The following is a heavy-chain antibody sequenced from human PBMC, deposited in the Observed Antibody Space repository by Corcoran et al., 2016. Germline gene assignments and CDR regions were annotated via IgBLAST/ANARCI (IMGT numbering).Heavy chain of an antibody. CDR1: GGTFSSYA. CDR3: ARGVPAAMKGAMDWVDP. D-gene: IGHD2-2*01. CDR2: IIPIFGTA. J-gene: IGHJ5*02. V-gene: IGHV1-69*01. Sequence: QVQLVQSGAEVKKPGSSVKVSCKASGGTFSSYAISWVRQAPGQGLEWMGGIIPIFGTANYAQKFQGRVTITADESTSTAYMELSSLRSEDTAVYYGARGVPAAMKGAMDWVDPWGQGTLVTGSS.